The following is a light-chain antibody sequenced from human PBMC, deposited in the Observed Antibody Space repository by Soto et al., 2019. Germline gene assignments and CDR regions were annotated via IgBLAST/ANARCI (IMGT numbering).Light chain of an antibody. CDR3: QQYGSSPT. CDR2: GAS. J-gene: IGKJ1*01. CDR1: QSVRTNY. Sequence: EIVMTQSPATLSVSPGERATLSCRASQSVRTNYLAWYQQKPGQAPRLLIYGASSRATGIPDRFSGSGSGTDFTLTISRLEPEDFVVYYCQQYGSSPTFGQGTKV. V-gene: IGKV3-20*01.